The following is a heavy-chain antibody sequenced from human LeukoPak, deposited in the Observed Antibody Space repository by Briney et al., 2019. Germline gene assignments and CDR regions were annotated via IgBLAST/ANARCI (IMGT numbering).Heavy chain of an antibody. Sequence: QPGRSLRLSCAASGFTFSSYAMHWVRQAPGKGLEWVAVISYDGSNKYYGASVKGRLTISRDNSKNTLNLQMNSLRAEDTAVYYCATSKYSGSYWGQGTLVTVSS. D-gene: IGHD1-26*01. J-gene: IGHJ4*02. CDR1: GFTFSSYA. CDR3: ATSKYSGSY. CDR2: ISYDGSNK. V-gene: IGHV3-30*04.